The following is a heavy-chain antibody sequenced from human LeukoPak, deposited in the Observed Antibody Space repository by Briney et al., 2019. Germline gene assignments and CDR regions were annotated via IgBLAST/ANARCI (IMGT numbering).Heavy chain of an antibody. Sequence: PSETLSLTCTVSGGSISSGDYYWSWIRQPPGKGLEWIGDIYYSGSTYYNPSLKSRVTISVDTSKNQFSLKLSSVNAADTAVYYCARTVYSSSWSLDPWGQGTLVTVSS. CDR1: GGSISSGDYY. D-gene: IGHD6-13*01. CDR3: ARTVYSSSWSLDP. J-gene: IGHJ5*02. CDR2: IYYSGST. V-gene: IGHV4-30-4*01.